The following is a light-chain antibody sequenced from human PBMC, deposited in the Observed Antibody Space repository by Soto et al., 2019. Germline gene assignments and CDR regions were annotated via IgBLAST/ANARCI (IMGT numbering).Light chain of an antibody. CDR1: QGISNY. Sequence: EIPMTPSPSSLSASVRDRVTITFRASQGISNYLAWYQQKPGKVPKLLIYAASTLQSGVPSRFSGSGSGTDFTLTISSLQPEDVATYYCQKYNSAPLTFGQGTRLEIK. V-gene: IGKV1-27*01. CDR3: QKYNSAPLT. J-gene: IGKJ5*01. CDR2: AAS.